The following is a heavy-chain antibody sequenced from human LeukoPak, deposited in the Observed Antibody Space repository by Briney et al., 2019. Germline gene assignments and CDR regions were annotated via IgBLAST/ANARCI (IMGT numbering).Heavy chain of an antibody. CDR3: ARSDFWRGVDY. D-gene: IGHD3-3*01. CDR2: IYYSGST. CDR1: GGSISSYY. V-gene: IGHV4-59*08. J-gene: IGHJ4*02. Sequence: PSETLSLTCTVSGGSISSYYWSWIRQPPGKGLEWIGYIYYSGSTNYNPSLKSRVTISVDTSKNQFSLKLSSVTAADTAVYYCARSDFWRGVDYWGQGTLVTVSS.